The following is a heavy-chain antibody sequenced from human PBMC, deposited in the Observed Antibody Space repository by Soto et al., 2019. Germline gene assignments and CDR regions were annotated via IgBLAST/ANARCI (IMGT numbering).Heavy chain of an antibody. CDR3: ASGHWNGPNDY. Sequence: EVQLEESGGGLVQPGGSLRLSCAASGLTVSDNYIRWVRHAPGKGLEWVSVIYRGGDTYYADSVKGRFTISRDNSKNTVYLQMNSRRDEDTAVYYCASGHWNGPNDYWGQGTLVTVSS. D-gene: IGHD1-1*01. CDR2: IYRGGDT. CDR1: GLTVSDNY. J-gene: IGHJ4*02. V-gene: IGHV3-66*01.